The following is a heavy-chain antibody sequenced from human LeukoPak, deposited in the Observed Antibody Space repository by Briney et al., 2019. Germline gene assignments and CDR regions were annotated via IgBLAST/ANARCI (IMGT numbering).Heavy chain of an antibody. V-gene: IGHV4-31*03. CDR1: GGSITSGGSY. CDR2: IYYSGRT. CDR3: ARGRGRGPFDY. D-gene: IGHD3-10*01. J-gene: IGHJ4*02. Sequence: SQTLSPTCTVSGGSITSGGSYWSWTRRHPGKGLERIRYIYYSGRTYYIPSLMSRVTISVDTSKNHLSLKLSSVTAADTAVYYCARGRGRGPFDYWGQGTLVTVSS.